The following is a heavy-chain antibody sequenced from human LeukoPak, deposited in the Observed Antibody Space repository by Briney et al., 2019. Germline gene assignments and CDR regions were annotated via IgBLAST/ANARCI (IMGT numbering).Heavy chain of an antibody. J-gene: IGHJ4*02. CDR3: ARGFYSGSRTPFDY. CDR1: GYTFTNYG. D-gene: IGHD1-26*01. CDR2: ISAYNGNT. Sequence: ASVTVSFKASGYTFTNYGISWVRQAPGQGREWMGWISAYNGNTNYAQKLQGRVTMTTDTSTSTAYMELRSLRSDDTAVYYCARGFYSGSRTPFDYWGQGTLVTVSS. V-gene: IGHV1-18*01.